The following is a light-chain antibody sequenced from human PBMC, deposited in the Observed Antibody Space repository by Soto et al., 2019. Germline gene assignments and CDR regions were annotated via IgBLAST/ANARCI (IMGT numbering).Light chain of an antibody. CDR2: DVS. V-gene: IGLV2-14*01. J-gene: IGLJ2*01. Sequence: QSALTQPASVSGSPGQSITISSTGTSSDVGGYNYVSWYQQHPGKAPKLMIYDVSNRPSGVSNRFSGSKSGNTASLTISGLQAEDEDDYYCRSYTSSSIPVVFGGGTKLTVL. CDR1: SSDVGGYNY. CDR3: RSYTSSSIPVV.